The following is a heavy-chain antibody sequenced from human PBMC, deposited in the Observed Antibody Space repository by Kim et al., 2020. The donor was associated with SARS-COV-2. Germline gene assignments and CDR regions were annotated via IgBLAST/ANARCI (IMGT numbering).Heavy chain of an antibody. CDR1: GYTFIAYH. J-gene: IGHJ4*02. CDR3: ARDKGSGFYSDFDY. CDR2: INSNSGGT. D-gene: IGHD3-22*01. Sequence: ASVKVSCKASGYTFIAYHIHWVRQAPGQGLEWMGWINSNSGGTNFAQKFQGRVTMTRDTSISTAYMELSRLRSDDSTVYYCARDKGSGFYSDFDYWGQGTLVTVSS. V-gene: IGHV1-2*02.